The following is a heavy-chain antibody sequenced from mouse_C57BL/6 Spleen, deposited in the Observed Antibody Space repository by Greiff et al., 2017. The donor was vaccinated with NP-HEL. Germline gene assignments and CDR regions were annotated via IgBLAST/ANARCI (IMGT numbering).Heavy chain of an antibody. CDR1: GYTFTDYY. J-gene: IGHJ4*01. Sequence: VQLQQSGPELVKPGASVKISCKASGYTFTDYYMNWVKQSHGKSLEWIGDINPNNGGTSYNQKFKGKATLTVDKSSSTAYMELRSLTSEDSAVYYCARGLLLRYYAMDYWGQGTSVTVSS. CDR2: INPNNGGT. V-gene: IGHV1-26*01. D-gene: IGHD1-1*01. CDR3: ARGLLLRYYAMDY.